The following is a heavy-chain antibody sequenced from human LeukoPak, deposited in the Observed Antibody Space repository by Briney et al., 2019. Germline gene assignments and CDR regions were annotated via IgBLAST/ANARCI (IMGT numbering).Heavy chain of an antibody. V-gene: IGHV3-23*01. D-gene: IGHD4-17*01. Sequence: GASLRLSCVASGFTFSSYAMTWVRQAPGKGLEWVSAISASGGTTYYEDSVKGRFTISRDNSKNTVHPQMNSLRAEDTAVYYCANLYGDSSNGMDVWGQGTTVTVSS. J-gene: IGHJ6*02. CDR2: ISASGGTT. CDR1: GFTFSSYA. CDR3: ANLYGDSSNGMDV.